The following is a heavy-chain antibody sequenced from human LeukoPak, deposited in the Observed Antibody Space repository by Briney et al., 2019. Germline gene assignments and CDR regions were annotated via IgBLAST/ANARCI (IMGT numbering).Heavy chain of an antibody. CDR1: GFTFSSYA. Sequence: PGRSLRLSCAASGFTFSSYAMHWVRQAPGKGLEWVAVISYDGSNKYYADSVKGRFTISRDNSKNTLYLQMNSLRAEDTAVYYCARDDGYSSGWYVSFGYFDYWGQGTLVTVSS. V-gene: IGHV3-30-3*01. CDR3: ARDDGYSSGWYVSFGYFDY. D-gene: IGHD6-19*01. J-gene: IGHJ4*02. CDR2: ISYDGSNK.